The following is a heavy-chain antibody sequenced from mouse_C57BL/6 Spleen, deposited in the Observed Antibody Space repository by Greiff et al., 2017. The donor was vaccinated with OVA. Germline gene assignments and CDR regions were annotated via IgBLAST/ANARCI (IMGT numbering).Heavy chain of an antibody. CDR2: IRLKSDNYAT. Sequence: EVKVEESGGGLVQPGGSMKLSCVASGFTFSNYWMNWVRQSPEKGLEWVAQIRLKSDNYATPYAVSGKGRFTISRDDSKSSVYLQKNNVRAEDTGIYYCTDLSYGNYLQFAYWGQGPLVTVSA. V-gene: IGHV6-3*01. CDR1: GFTFSNYW. CDR3: TDLSYGNYLQFAY. D-gene: IGHD2-1*01. J-gene: IGHJ3*01.